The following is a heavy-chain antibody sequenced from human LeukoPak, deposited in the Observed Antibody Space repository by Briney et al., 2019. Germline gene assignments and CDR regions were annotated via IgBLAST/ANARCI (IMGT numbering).Heavy chain of an antibody. CDR1: GFSVHDKY. V-gene: IGHV3-53*01. CDR3: AKVLYNYYSYGMDV. CDR2: IYSGGST. D-gene: IGHD2-2*02. Sequence: GGSLRDSLAASGFSVHDKYISWVRQAPGRGLEWVSVIYSGGSTYYADSVKGRFTISRDSSKNTLYLQMNSLRAEDTAIYYCAKVLYNYYSYGMDVWGQGTMVTVSS. J-gene: IGHJ6*02.